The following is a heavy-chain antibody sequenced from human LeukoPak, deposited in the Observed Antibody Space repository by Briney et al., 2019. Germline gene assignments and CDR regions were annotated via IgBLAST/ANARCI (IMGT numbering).Heavy chain of an antibody. J-gene: IGHJ4*02. CDR3: VRDFIYSTG. V-gene: IGHV3-23*01. CDR1: GFTFSSYA. Sequence: GGSLRLSCAASGFTFSSYAMSWVRQAPGKGLEWVSAISGSGGSTYYADSVKGRFTISRDNAKNSLYLQMNSLRVEDTAVYYCVRDFIYSTGWGQGTLVTVSS. CDR2: ISGSGGST. D-gene: IGHD5-18*01.